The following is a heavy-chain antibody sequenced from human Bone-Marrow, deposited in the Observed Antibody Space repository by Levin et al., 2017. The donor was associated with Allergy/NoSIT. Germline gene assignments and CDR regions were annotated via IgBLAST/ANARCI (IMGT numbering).Heavy chain of an antibody. V-gene: IGHV3-21*01. CDR3: ARDFTATLYYYYYMDV. CDR2: ISSSSSYI. J-gene: IGHJ6*03. Sequence: PGGSLRLSCAASGFTFSSYSMNWVRQAPGKGLEWVSSISSSSSYIYYADSVKGRFTISRDNAKNSLYLQMNSLRAEDTAVYYCARDFTATLYYYYYMDVWGKGTTVTVSS. CDR1: GFTFSSYS. D-gene: IGHD5-18*01.